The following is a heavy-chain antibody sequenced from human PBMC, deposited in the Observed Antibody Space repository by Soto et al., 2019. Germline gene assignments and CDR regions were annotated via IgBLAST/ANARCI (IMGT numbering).Heavy chain of an antibody. Sequence: ASVKFSCKASGYTFTGYYLHWVRQAPGQGLEWMGWINPNTDVTSFAQNFQGRVTMTRDTSIRTAYMELSWLRSDDTAIYYCARKLIAASGTFDYWGRGTLVTVSS. CDR1: GYTFTGYY. J-gene: IGHJ4*02. CDR3: ARKLIAASGTFDY. D-gene: IGHD6-13*01. V-gene: IGHV1-2*02. CDR2: INPNTDVT.